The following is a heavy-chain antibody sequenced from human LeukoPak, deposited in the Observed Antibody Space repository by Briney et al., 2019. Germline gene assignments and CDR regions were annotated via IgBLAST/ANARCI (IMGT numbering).Heavy chain of an antibody. CDR3: ARSTRISWSSFDF. CDR1: GFTFSTYA. V-gene: IGHV3-21*01. Sequence: GGSLRLSCAASGFTFSTYAMDWVRQAPGKGPEWVSSISGDSAYIYYADSVRGRFTVSRDNARNSLYLHMNSLKAEDTAVYYCARSTRISWSSFDFWGQGTLVTVSS. J-gene: IGHJ4*02. D-gene: IGHD6-13*01. CDR2: ISGDSAYI.